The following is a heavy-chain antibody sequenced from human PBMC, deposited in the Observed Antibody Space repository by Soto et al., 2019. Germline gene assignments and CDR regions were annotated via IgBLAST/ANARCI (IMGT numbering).Heavy chain of an antibody. Sequence: ASVKVSCKASGYTFTSYGISWVRQAPGQGLEWMGWISAYNGNTNYAQKLQGRVTMTTDTSTSTAYMELRSLRSDDTAVYYCAREDKWVAEYPGDVFDIWGQGTKVTVSS. CDR2: ISAYNGNT. CDR1: GYTFTSYG. V-gene: IGHV1-18*01. J-gene: IGHJ3*02. CDR3: AREDKWVAEYPGDVFDI. D-gene: IGHD6-19*01.